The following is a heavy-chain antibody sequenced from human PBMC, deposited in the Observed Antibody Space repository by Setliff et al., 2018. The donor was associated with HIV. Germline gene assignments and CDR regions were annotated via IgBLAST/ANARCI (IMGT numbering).Heavy chain of an antibody. V-gene: IGHV4-4*07. J-gene: IGHJ5*01. CDR3: ARGGAVSADFDS. D-gene: IGHD3-16*01. CDR1: GASLQSYY. Sequence: PSETLSLTCSVSGASLQSYYWSWIRQPAGKGLQWIGRIYYVGWSKYNPSLEDRVTMSVDTSNNQFSLSLNSVTAADTAVYFCARGGAVSADFDSWGQGTLVTVS. CDR2: IYYVGWS.